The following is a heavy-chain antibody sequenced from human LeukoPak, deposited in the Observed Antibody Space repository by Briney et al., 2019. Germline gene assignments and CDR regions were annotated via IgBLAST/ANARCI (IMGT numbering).Heavy chain of an antibody. D-gene: IGHD6-13*01. CDR1: GHTFTSYG. J-gene: IGHJ4*02. Sequence: ASVKVSCKASGHTFTSYGISWVRQAPGQGLEWMGWISAYNGNTNYAQKLQGRVTMTTDTSTSTAYMELRSLRSDDTAVYYCARVMYSSSWYTYYYFDYWGQGTLVTVSS. V-gene: IGHV1-18*01. CDR2: ISAYNGNT. CDR3: ARVMYSSSWYTYYYFDY.